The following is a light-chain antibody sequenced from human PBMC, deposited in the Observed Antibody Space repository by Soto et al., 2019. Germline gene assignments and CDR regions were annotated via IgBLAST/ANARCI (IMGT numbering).Light chain of an antibody. CDR1: QSIAFY. J-gene: IGKJ2*01. CDR3: QQRSNSPMYT. CDR2: AAS. Sequence: DIQLTQSPSSLSASVGDRVTITCRASQSIAFYVNWFQQKPGRAPRLLIYAASSLQSGVPSRFSGSGSGTDFTLTINRLQPDDSATYVCQQRSNSPMYTFCQGTK. V-gene: IGKV1-39*01.